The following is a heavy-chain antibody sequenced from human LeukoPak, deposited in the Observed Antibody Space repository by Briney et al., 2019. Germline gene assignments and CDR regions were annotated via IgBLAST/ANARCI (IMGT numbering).Heavy chain of an antibody. D-gene: IGHD3-3*02. CDR1: GYTFTNYD. CDR2: INTYSGNT. CDR3: VRNPPTDVAARQFLPGVLALLSQCDNCFDP. Sequence: EASVKVSCKASGYTFTNYDISWVRQAPGQGLEWMGWINTYSGNTNYAQKFQGRVTMTADTSTTTAYMELRSLRSDDTAVYYCVRNPPTDVAARQFLPGVLALLSQCDNCFDPWGQGTLVSVSS. J-gene: IGHJ5*02. V-gene: IGHV1-18*04.